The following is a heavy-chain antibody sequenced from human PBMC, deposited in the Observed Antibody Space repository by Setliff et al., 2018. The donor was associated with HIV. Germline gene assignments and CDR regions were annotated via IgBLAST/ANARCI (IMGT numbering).Heavy chain of an antibody. CDR3: SREGPFHQTTHINNLFADN. V-gene: IGHV4-34*01. Sequence: PSETMSLTCGVFSESLSGFYWSWIRQAPGKGLEWIGDISHSGTTSYNPSLKSRVTISLDTSKEEFSLRLTSVTAADTAMYYCSREGPFHQTTHINNLFADNWGQGTLVTVSS. J-gene: IGHJ4*01. D-gene: IGHD1-1*01. CDR2: ISHSGTT. CDR1: SESLSGFY.